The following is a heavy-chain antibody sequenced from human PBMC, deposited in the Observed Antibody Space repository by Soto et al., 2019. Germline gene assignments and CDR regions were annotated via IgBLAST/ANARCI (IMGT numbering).Heavy chain of an antibody. V-gene: IGHV4-30-4*01. Sequence: QVQLQESGPGLVKPSQTLSLTCTVSGGSISSGDYYWSWIRQPPGKGLEWIGNIFYSGTTYYNPSLRSRITISIDTSKTQFSLKLNSVTAANTAVYYCARDSLGGELPSGWFDPWGQGTLVTVSS. CDR3: ARDSLGGELPSGWFDP. J-gene: IGHJ5*02. CDR1: GGSISSGDYY. CDR2: IFYSGTT. D-gene: IGHD1-26*01.